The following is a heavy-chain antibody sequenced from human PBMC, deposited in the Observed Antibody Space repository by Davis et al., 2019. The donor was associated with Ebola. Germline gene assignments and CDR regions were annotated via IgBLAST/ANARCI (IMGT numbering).Heavy chain of an antibody. CDR2: IRSKANSYAT. CDR1: GFTFSGSA. V-gene: IGHV3-73*01. D-gene: IGHD3-22*01. J-gene: IGHJ4*02. CDR3: TTQSLTTPWVDY. Sequence: GGSLRLSCAASGFTFSGSAMHWVRQASGKGLEWVGRIRSKANSYATAYAASVKGRFTISRDDSKNTAYLQMNSLKTEDTAVYYCTTQSLTTPWVDYWGQGTLVTVSS.